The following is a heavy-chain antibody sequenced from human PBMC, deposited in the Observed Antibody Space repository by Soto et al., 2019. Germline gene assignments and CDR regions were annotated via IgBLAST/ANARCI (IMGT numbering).Heavy chain of an antibody. CDR3: AKGGSGSYSNAFDI. V-gene: IGHV4-39*01. CDR1: GGSISSSSYY. D-gene: IGHD3-10*01. J-gene: IGHJ3*02. CDR2: IYYSGST. Sequence: SETLSLTCTVSGGSISSSSYYWGWIRQPPGKGLAWIGSIYYSGSTYYNPSLKSRVTISVDTSKKQFSLKLSSVTAADTAVYYCAKGGSGSYSNAFDIWGQGTMVT.